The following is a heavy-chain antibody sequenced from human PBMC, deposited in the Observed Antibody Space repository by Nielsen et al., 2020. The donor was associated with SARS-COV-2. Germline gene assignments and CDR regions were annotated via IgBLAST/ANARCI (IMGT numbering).Heavy chain of an antibody. CDR1: GFTFSSYG. J-gene: IGHJ4*02. CDR2: ISYDGSNK. CDR3: ARGRYDFWSGYYPFDY. V-gene: IGHV3-33*05. D-gene: IGHD3-3*01. Sequence: GESLKISCAASGFTFSSYGMHWVRQAPGKGLEWVAVISYDGSNKYYADSVKGRFTISRDNAKNSLYLQMNSLRAEDTAVYYCARGRYDFWSGYYPFDYWGQGTLVTVSS.